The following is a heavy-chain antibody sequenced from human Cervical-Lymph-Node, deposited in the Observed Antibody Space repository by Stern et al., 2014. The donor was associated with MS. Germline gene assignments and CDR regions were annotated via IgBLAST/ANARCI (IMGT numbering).Heavy chain of an antibody. V-gene: IGHV4-4*02. D-gene: IGHD2-15*01. CDR1: GGSISSSNW. CDR3: ATRDCSGGSCPDAFDI. J-gene: IGHJ3*02. Sequence: VQLVQSGPGLVKPSGTLSLTCAVSGGSISSSNWWSWVRQPPGKGLEWIGEIYHSGSTNYNPSLKSRVTISVDKSKNQFSLKLSSVTAADTAVYYCATRDCSGGSCPDAFDIWGQGTMVTVSS. CDR2: IYHSGST.